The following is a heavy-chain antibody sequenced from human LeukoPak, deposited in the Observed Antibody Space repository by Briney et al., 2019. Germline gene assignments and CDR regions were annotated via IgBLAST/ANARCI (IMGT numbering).Heavy chain of an antibody. D-gene: IGHD2-2*01. Sequence: ASVKVSCKASGYTFTSYYMHWVRQAPGQGLEWMGIINPSGGSTSYAQKFQGRGTMTRDTSTSTVYMELSSLRSEDTAVYYCARDFRYCSSTNCFQDYWGQRTLVTVSS. V-gene: IGHV1-46*01. CDR1: GYTFTSYY. CDR3: ARDFRYCSSTNCFQDY. CDR2: INPSGGST. J-gene: IGHJ4*02.